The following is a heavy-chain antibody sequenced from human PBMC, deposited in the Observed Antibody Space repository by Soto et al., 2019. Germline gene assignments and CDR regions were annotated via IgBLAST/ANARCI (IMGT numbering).Heavy chain of an antibody. CDR2: INPSGGST. D-gene: IGHD6-6*01. CDR3: ARDQIAARNYYYYYGMDV. CDR1: GYTFTSYY. Sequence: GASVKVSCKASGYTFTSYYMHWVRQAPGQGLAWMGIINPSGGSTSYAQKFQGRVTMTRDTSTSTVYMELSSLRSEDTAVYYCARDQIAARNYYYYYGMDVWGQGTTVTVSS. J-gene: IGHJ6*02. V-gene: IGHV1-46*01.